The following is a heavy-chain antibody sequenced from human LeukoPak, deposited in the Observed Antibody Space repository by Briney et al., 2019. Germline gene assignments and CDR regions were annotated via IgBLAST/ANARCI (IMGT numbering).Heavy chain of an antibody. V-gene: IGHV2-5*01. J-gene: IGHJ4*02. Sequence: TLSLTCTVSGGSISSYYWSWIRQPPGKALEWLALIYWNDDKRYSPSLKSRLTITKDTSKNQVVLTMTNMDPVDTATYYCAHSPYDLFDYWGQGTLVTVSS. D-gene: IGHD3-3*01. CDR3: AHSPYDLFDY. CDR1: GGSISSYYW. CDR2: IYWNDDK.